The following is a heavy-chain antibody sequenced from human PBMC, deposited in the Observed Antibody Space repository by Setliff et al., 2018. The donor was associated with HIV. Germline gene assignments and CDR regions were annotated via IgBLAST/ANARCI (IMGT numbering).Heavy chain of an antibody. Sequence: ASVKVSCKASGYSFTSSGVSWVRQAPGQGLEWMGWINIRNGNTNYAQKFQGRVTMTRDTSIRTAYMEVSRLKSDDTAIYYCVRDLEPHYGDFGPFDYWGPGTLVTVSS. CDR2: INIRNGNT. V-gene: IGHV1-18*01. CDR3: VRDLEPHYGDFGPFDY. J-gene: IGHJ4*02. D-gene: IGHD4-17*01. CDR1: GYSFTSSG.